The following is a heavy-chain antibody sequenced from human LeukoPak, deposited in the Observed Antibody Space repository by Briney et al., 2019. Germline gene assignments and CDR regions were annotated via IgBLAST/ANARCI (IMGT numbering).Heavy chain of an antibody. CDR3: ARVLSWELPPDY. CDR2: IYYSGCT. J-gene: IGHJ4*02. CDR1: GGSISSYY. V-gene: IGHV4-59*01. Sequence: PSETLSLTCTVSGGSISSYYWSWIRQPPGKGLEWIGYIYYSGCTNYNPSLKSRVTISVDTSKNQFSLKLSSVTAADTAVYYCARVLSWELPPDYWGQGTLVTVSS. D-gene: IGHD1-26*01.